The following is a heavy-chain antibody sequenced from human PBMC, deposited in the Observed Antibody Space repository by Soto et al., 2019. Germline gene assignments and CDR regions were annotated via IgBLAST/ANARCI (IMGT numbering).Heavy chain of an antibody. CDR2: ASGITTNK. CDR1: GFTFTIYS. CDR3: ARDFETDFLTGRQKYNWFGS. Sequence: GGSLRLSCAASGFTFTIYSMSWVRQAPGKGLEWVSSASGITTNKYYADSVKGRFIMSRDNPRNSLDLQMNSLRVEDTAIYYCARDFETDFLTGRQKYNWFGSWGQGILVTVSS. J-gene: IGHJ5*01. V-gene: IGHV3-21*01. D-gene: IGHD3-9*01.